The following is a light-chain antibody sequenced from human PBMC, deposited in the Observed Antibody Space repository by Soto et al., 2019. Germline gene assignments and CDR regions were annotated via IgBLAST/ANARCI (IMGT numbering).Light chain of an antibody. V-gene: IGLV2-14*01. Sequence: QSVLTQPASVSGSAGQSIAISCTGTSSDVGGYNYVSWYQQHPGKAPKLLLSEVSKRPSGVSDRFSGSKSGNTASLTISGLQTQDEADYYCSSFTSAYTLYVFGTGTKVTVL. CDR1: SSDVGGYNY. CDR3: SSFTSAYTLYV. J-gene: IGLJ1*01. CDR2: EVS.